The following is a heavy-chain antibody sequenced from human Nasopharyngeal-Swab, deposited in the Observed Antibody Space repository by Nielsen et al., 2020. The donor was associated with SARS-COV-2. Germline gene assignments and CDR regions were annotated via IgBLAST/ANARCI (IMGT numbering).Heavy chain of an antibody. CDR1: GGSISSSSYY. CDR2: IYYSGST. Sequence: GSLRLSCTVSGGSISSSSYYWGWIRQPPGKGLEWIGSIYYSGSTYYNPSLKSRVTISVDTSKNQFSLKLSSVTAADTAVYYCARDWSYYYDSSGLEDDYWGQGTLVTVSS. J-gene: IGHJ4*02. V-gene: IGHV4-39*07. CDR3: ARDWSYYYDSSGLEDDY. D-gene: IGHD3-22*01.